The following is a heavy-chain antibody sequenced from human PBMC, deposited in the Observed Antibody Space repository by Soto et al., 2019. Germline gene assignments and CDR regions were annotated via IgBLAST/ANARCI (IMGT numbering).Heavy chain of an antibody. CDR1: GGTFSRYA. V-gene: IGHV1-69*12. J-gene: IGHJ6*02. CDR3: ARQGAALRDYYYGMDV. D-gene: IGHD6-25*01. Sequence: QVQLVQSGAEVKKPGSSVKVSCKASGGTFSRYAISWVRQAPGQGLEWMGGIIPIFGTANYAQKFQGRVTNPADESTSTAYMELSSLRSEDTAVYYCARQGAALRDYYYGMDVWGQGTTVTVSS. CDR2: IIPIFGTA.